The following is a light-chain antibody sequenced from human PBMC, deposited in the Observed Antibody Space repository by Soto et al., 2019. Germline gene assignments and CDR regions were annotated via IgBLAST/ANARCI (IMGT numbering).Light chain of an antibody. V-gene: IGKV3-20*01. J-gene: IGKJ2*01. CDR2: GAS. Sequence: EIVLTQSPGTLSLSPGERATLSCRASQSVSSSYLAWYQQKTGQAPRLLIYGASSRATGIPDRFSGSGSGTDFTLTISRLEPEDVAVYYCQQYGSSPLYTFGQGTKLEIK. CDR3: QQYGSSPLYT. CDR1: QSVSSSY.